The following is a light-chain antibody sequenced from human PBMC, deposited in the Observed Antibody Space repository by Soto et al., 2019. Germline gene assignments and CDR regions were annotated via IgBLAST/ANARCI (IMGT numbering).Light chain of an antibody. J-gene: IGKJ2*01. CDR1: QSVSSSY. CDR3: QQYVNSPYT. CDR2: GAS. Sequence: EIVLTQSPGTLSLSPGERATLSCRASQSVSSSYLAWYQQKPGQTPRLLIYGASNRAAGIPDRFSGSGSGTDFTLTISGLEPEDFAVYYCQQYVNSPYTFGQGTKLEIK. V-gene: IGKV3-20*01.